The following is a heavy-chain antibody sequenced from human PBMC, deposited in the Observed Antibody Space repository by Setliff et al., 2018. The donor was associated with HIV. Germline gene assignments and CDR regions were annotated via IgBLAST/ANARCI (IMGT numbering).Heavy chain of an antibody. Sequence: SETLSLTCTVSGGSISSYYWRWIRQPAGKGLEWIGRIYTSGSTNYNPSLKSRVTMSVDTSKNQFSLKLSSVTAADTAVYFCARGRGSGSSWPIDYWGQGTLVTVSS. CDR2: IYTSGST. V-gene: IGHV4-4*07. CDR3: ARGRGSGSSWPIDY. J-gene: IGHJ4*02. CDR1: GGSISSYY. D-gene: IGHD6-13*01.